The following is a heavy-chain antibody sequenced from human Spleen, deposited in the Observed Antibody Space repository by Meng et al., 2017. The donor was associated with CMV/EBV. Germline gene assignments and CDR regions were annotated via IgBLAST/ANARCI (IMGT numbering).Heavy chain of an antibody. CDR1: GYTFISYG. D-gene: IGHD3-3*01. CDR3: ARAPDYDFWSGYLHYYNYYGMDV. J-gene: IGHJ6*02. CDR2: ISGYNGNT. Sequence: ASVKVSCKASGYTFISYGISWLRQAPGQGLEWMGWISGYNGNTNYVQKLQDRVTMTTDTSTRTAYMELRNLRADDTAVYYCARAPDYDFWSGYLHYYNYYGMDVWGQGTTVTVSS. V-gene: IGHV1-18*01.